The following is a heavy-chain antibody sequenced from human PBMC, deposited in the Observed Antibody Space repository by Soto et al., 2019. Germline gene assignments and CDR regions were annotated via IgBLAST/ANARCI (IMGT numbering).Heavy chain of an antibody. CDR3: AMASITIFGVVRDYYYYMDV. Sequence: ASVKVSCKASGYTFTGYYMHWVRQAPGQGLEWMGWINPNSGGTNYAQKFQGWVTMTRDTSISTAYMELSRLRSDDTAVYYCAMASITIFGVVRDYYYYMDVWGKGTTVTVSS. CDR1: GYTFTGYY. D-gene: IGHD3-3*01. V-gene: IGHV1-2*04. CDR2: INPNSGGT. J-gene: IGHJ6*03.